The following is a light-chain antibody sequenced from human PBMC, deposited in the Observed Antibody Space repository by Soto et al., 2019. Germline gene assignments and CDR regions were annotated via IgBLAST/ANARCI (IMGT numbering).Light chain of an antibody. Sequence: EIVLTQSPGTLSLSPGERATLSCRASQSVSSSYLAWYQQKPGQAPRLLIYGASSRATGIPDRFSGSGSGTDFTLSISRPEPEDFAVYYWHQYGSSPLTFGGGTKVEIK. J-gene: IGKJ4*01. CDR3: HQYGSSPLT. V-gene: IGKV3-20*01. CDR1: QSVSSSY. CDR2: GAS.